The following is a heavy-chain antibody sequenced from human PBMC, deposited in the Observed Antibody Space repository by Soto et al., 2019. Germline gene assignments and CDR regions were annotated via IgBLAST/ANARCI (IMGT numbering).Heavy chain of an antibody. V-gene: IGHV4-61*01. CDR1: GGSVSRGSYY. D-gene: IGHD3-10*01. J-gene: IGHJ6*03. CDR3: ARGRGYYYYMDV. Sequence: PSETLSLTCPVSGGSVSRGSYYWSWIRQPPGKGLEWIGYIYYSGSTNYNPSLKSRVTISVDTSKNQFSLKLSSVTAADTAVYYCARGRGYYYYMDVWGKGTTVTVSS. CDR2: IYYSGST.